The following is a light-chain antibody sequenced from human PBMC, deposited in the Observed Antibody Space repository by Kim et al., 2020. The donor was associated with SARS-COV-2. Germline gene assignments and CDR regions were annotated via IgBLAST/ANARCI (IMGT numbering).Light chain of an antibody. Sequence: PPGDRATLSGRASQSVRSSFLSWYQQKAGQAPRLLIYGASTRATGIPDRFSGSGSGTDFTLTINRLDPDDFAVYYCQQYGSTPRTFGQGTKVDIK. J-gene: IGKJ1*01. CDR3: QQYGSTPRT. V-gene: IGKV3-20*01. CDR2: GAS. CDR1: QSVRSSF.